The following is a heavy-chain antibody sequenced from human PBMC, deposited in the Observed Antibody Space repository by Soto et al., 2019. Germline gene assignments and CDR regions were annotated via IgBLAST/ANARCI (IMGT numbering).Heavy chain of an antibody. Sequence: SETLSLTCAVYGGTFSGYYWSWIRQPPGKGLEWIGEINHSGSTNYNPSLKSRVTISVDTSKNQFSLKLSSVTAADTAVYYSAGISTFGDYYGMEVWGQGPTVTVSS. CDR1: GGTFSGYY. CDR2: INHSGST. V-gene: IGHV4-34*08. D-gene: IGHD2-2*01. J-gene: IGHJ6*02. CDR3: AGISTFGDYYGMEV.